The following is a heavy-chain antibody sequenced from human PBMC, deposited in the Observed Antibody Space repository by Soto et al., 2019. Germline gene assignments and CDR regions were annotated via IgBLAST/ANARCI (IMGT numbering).Heavy chain of an antibody. CDR1: GFTFNSYA. CDR2: ISYDGSNK. D-gene: IGHD2-21*02. V-gene: IGHV3-30-3*01. Sequence: PGGSMRLSCAASGFTFNSYAVHWVRQDPGKGLEWVAVISYDGSNKYYADSVKGRFTISRDNSKNTLYLQMNSLRAEDTAVYYCARQGRNCGGDCVPLPDFDYWGQGTLVTVSS. J-gene: IGHJ4*02. CDR3: ARQGRNCGGDCVPLPDFDY.